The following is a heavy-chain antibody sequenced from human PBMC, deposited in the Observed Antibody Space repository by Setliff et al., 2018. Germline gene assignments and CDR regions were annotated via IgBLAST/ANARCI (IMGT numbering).Heavy chain of an antibody. CDR2: IMPGRDT. CDR3: ARHATYYYGSGNLPFDS. Sequence: SETLSLTCAVYGDSLSGYYWSCIRQSPKKGLEWIGEIMPGRDTLYSPSLESRLTITIDTSKSQFSLKLSSVTAADTAVYYCARHATYYYGSGNLPFDSWGQGTLVTVSS. CDR1: GDSLSGYY. D-gene: IGHD3-10*01. V-gene: IGHV4-34*12. J-gene: IGHJ4*02.